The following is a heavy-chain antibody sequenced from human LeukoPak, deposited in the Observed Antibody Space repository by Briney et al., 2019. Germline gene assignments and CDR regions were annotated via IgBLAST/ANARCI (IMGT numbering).Heavy chain of an antibody. CDR2: IRRRAYGGAA. CDR3: SRNGLVDFDY. V-gene: IGHV3-49*04. Sequence: PGQSLRLSCTTSGFAFDDFAMSWVRQPAGKGLEWVGSIRRRAYGGAAEYAGSVKGRFIISRDDSKGIAYLQMNSLKTEDTAVYYCSRNGLVDFDYWGQGSRVIVSP. CDR1: GFAFDDFA. J-gene: IGHJ4*02.